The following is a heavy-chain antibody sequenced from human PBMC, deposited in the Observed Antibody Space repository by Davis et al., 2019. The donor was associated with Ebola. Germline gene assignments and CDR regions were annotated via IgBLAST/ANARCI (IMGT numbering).Heavy chain of an antibody. CDR2: ISGSGGST. Sequence: GESLKISCAASGFTFSSYAMSWVRQAPGKGLEWVSAISGSGGSTYYADSVKGRFTISRDNSKNTLYLQMNSLRAEDTAVYYCAKDLALRFLEWLSPFDYWGQGTLVTVSS. D-gene: IGHD3-3*01. CDR3: AKDLALRFLEWLSPFDY. V-gene: IGHV3-23*01. J-gene: IGHJ4*02. CDR1: GFTFSSYA.